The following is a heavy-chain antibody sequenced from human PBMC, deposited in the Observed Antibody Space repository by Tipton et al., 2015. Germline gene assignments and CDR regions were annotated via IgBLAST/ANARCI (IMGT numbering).Heavy chain of an antibody. CDR2: ISYDASNK. V-gene: IGHV3-30*07. J-gene: IGHJ3*02. CDR1: GFTFSIYA. D-gene: IGHD3-22*01. CDR3: ARAGFYYDSSGLRAFDI. Sequence: SLRLSCAASGFTFSIYAIHWVRQAPGKGLEWVTGISYDASNKYYADSVKGRFTISRDNSKNTLYLQMNSLRAEDTAVYYCARAGFYYDSSGLRAFDIWGRGTMVTVSS.